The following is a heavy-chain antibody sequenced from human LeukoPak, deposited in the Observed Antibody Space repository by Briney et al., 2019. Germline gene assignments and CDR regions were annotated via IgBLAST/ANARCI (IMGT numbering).Heavy chain of an antibody. D-gene: IGHD6-13*01. Sequence: SVKVSCKASGGTFSSYAISWVRQAPGQGLEWMGGIIPIFGTANYAQKFQGRVTITADESTSTAYMELSSLRSEDTAVYYCAKDPRRYSRTGGYFEYWGQGILVTVSS. CDR3: AKDPRRYSRTGGYFEY. V-gene: IGHV1-69*13. CDR2: IIPIFGTA. CDR1: GGTFSSYA. J-gene: IGHJ4*02.